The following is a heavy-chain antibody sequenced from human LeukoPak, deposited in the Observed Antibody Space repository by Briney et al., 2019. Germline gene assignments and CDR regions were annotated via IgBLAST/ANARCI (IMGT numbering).Heavy chain of an antibody. D-gene: IGHD6-13*01. V-gene: IGHV4-59*08. Sequence: SETLSLTCTVSGGSISSYYWSWIRQPPGKGLGWIGYIYYSGSTNYNPSLKSRVTISVDTSKNQFSLKLSSVTAADTAVYYCARHGRIAAAGDFDYWGQGTLVTVSS. CDR2: IYYSGST. J-gene: IGHJ4*02. CDR1: GGSISSYY. CDR3: ARHGRIAAAGDFDY.